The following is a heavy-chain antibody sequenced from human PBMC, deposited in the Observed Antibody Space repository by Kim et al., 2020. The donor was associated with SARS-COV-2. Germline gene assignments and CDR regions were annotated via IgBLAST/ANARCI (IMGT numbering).Heavy chain of an antibody. CDR3: TRNGAWDNGDY. Sequence: GESLKISCKGSGYSYTTYWIGWVRQMPGKGLEWMGIIYPDDSDTKYSPSFQGQVTISVDKSITTAYLHWSSLKASDTAMYYCTRNGAWDNGDYWGQGTLVTV. CDR2: IYPDDSDT. CDR1: GYSYTTYW. J-gene: IGHJ4*02. D-gene: IGHD1-1*01. V-gene: IGHV5-51*01.